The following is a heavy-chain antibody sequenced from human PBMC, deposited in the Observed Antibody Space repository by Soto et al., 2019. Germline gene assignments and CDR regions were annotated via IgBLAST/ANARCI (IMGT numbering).Heavy chain of an antibody. J-gene: IGHJ2*01. V-gene: IGHV3-9*01. CDR2: INWNSGDI. CDR3: VKDIGASGAYWYFDL. CDR1: GFTFDDFA. D-gene: IGHD2-8*02. Sequence: EMQLVESGGGLVQPGRSLRLSCAASGFTFDDFAMHWVRQAPGKGLEWVSGINWNSGDIDYADSVRGRFTISRDNGKNALYLQMNSLRAEDAALYYCVKDIGASGAYWYFDLWGRGTLVTVSS.